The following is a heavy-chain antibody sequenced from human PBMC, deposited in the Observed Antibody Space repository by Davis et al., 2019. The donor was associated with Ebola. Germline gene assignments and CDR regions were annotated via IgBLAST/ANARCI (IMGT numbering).Heavy chain of an antibody. CDR3: AREKSFPYLGNGADY. CDR2: ISGSGGST. CDR1: GFTFSSYA. V-gene: IGHV3-23*01. J-gene: IGHJ4*02. D-gene: IGHD7-27*01. Sequence: PGGSLSLSCAASGFTFSSYAMSWVRQAPGKGLEWVSAISGSGGSTYYADSVKGRFTISRDNAKNSLYLQMNRLRAEDTAVYYCAREKSFPYLGNGADYWGQGTLVTVSS.